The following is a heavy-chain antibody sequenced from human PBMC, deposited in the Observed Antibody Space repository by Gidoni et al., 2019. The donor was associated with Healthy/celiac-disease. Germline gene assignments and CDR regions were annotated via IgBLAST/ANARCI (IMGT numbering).Heavy chain of an antibody. V-gene: IGHV4-39*01. CDR1: GGSISSSSYY. Sequence: QLQLQASGPGLVKPSETLSLTCTVSGGSISSSSYYWGWIRQPPGKGLEWIGSIYYSGSTYYNPSLKSRVTISVDTSKNQFSLKLSSVTAADTAVYYCARLVGATPYYYYGMDVWGQGTTVTVSS. D-gene: IGHD1-26*01. J-gene: IGHJ6*02. CDR3: ARLVGATPYYYYGMDV. CDR2: IYYSGST.